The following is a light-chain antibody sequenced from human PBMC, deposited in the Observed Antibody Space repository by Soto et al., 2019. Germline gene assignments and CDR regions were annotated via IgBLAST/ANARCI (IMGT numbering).Light chain of an antibody. V-gene: IGLV1-40*01. CDR1: SSNIGAGYD. CDR3: QSYDSSLSVV. J-gene: IGLJ2*01. CDR2: DNN. Sequence: QSVLTQPTSVSGAPGQRVTISCTGSSSNIGAGYDVHWYQQLPGTAPKLLIYDNNNRPSGVPDRFSGSKSGTSASLAITGLQAEDEAEYYCQSYDSSLSVVFGGGTKLTVL.